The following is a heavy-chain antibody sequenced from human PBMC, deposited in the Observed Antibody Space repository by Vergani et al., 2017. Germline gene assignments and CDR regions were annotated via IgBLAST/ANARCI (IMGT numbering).Heavy chain of an antibody. CDR2: IYTSGST. CDR1: GGSISSGGYY. J-gene: IGHJ3*02. CDR3: ARERSGSYLDAFDI. V-gene: IGHV4-61*02. Sequence: QVQLQESGPGLVKPSQTLSLTCTVSGGSISSGGYYWSWIRQHPGKGLEWIGRIYTSGSTNYNPSLKSRVTMSVDTSKNQFSLKLNSVTAADTAMYYCARERSGSYLDAFDIWGQGTMVTVSS. D-gene: IGHD1-26*01.